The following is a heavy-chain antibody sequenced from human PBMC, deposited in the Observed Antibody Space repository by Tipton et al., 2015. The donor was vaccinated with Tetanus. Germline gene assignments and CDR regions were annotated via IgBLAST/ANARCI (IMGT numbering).Heavy chain of an antibody. D-gene: IGHD4-17*01. CDR3: AKGVNTEY. CDR1: GFTFSSCG. J-gene: IGHJ4*02. CDR2: ISYDGSNK. V-gene: IGHV3-30*18. Sequence: SLRLSCAASGFTFSSCGMHWVRQAPGKGLEWVAVISYDGSNKYYADSVKGRFTISRDNSKNTLYLQMNSLRAEDTAVYYCAKGVNTEYWGQGTLVTVSS.